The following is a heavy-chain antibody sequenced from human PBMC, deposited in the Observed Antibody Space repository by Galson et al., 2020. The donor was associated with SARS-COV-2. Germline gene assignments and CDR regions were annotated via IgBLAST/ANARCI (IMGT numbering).Heavy chain of an antibody. Sequence: TGGSLRLSCAASGFTFSSYGMHWVRQAPGKGLEWVAVISYDGSNKYYADSVKGRFTISRDNAKNSLFLQMNSLGGEDTAMYYCASWGSGYNYWGQGTLVTVSS. CDR1: GFTFSSYG. V-gene: IGHV3-30*03. J-gene: IGHJ4*02. D-gene: IGHD6-25*01. CDR3: ASWGSGYNY. CDR2: ISYDGSNK.